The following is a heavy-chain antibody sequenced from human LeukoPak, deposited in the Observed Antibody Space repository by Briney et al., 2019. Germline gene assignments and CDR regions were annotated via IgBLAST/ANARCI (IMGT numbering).Heavy chain of an antibody. CDR3: ARRGLRFLESVKYSWFDP. CDR1: GGSFGGYY. CDR2: INHSGST. J-gene: IGHJ5*02. V-gene: IGHV4-34*01. D-gene: IGHD3-3*01. Sequence: SETLSLTCAVYGGSFGGYYWTWIRQPPGKGLEWIGEINHSGSTNYNPSLKSRVTISVDTSKSQFSLKLSSVTAADTAIYFCARRGLRFLESVKYSWFDPWGQGTLVTVSS.